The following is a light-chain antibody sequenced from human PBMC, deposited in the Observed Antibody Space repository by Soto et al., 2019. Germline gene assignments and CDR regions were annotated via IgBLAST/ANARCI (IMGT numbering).Light chain of an antibody. CDR2: GAS. V-gene: IGKV3-15*01. CDR3: QQYMEGPSP. Sequence: EFLLPQSPVTLSVPQAERATLSCRASQSVSSTLAWYQQKPGQAPRLLIYGASTRATGIPARFSGSGSGTEFTLTISSLQSEDFAVYSCQQYMEGPSPFGQGTKAE. J-gene: IGKJ1*01. CDR1: QSVSST.